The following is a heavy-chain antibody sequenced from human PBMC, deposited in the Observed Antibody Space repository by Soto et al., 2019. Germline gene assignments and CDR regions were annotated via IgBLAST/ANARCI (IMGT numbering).Heavy chain of an antibody. D-gene: IGHD5-12*01. J-gene: IGHJ6*02. Sequence: SETLSLTCTVSGGSISSGDYYWSWIRQPPGKGLEWIGYIYYSGSTYYNPSLKSRVTISVDTSKNQFSLKLSSVTAADTAVYYCASSYEEDYGMDVWGQGTTVTVSS. CDR1: GGSISSGDYY. CDR2: IYYSGST. CDR3: ASSYEEDYGMDV. V-gene: IGHV4-30-4*01.